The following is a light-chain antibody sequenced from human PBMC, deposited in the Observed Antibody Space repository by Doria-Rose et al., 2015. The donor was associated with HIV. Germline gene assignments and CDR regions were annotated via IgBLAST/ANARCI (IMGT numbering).Light chain of an antibody. Sequence: TQSPESLGMSLGERATLNRKSNQSLLYTSKNYLAWYQQKPGQPPKLLIYWASTRQSEVPARFSGSGSGTDFTLAISSLEAEDVAVYYCQQYYDTPSFGPGTTVDIK. CDR1: QSLLYTSKNY. V-gene: IGKV4-1*01. CDR2: WAS. CDR3: QQYYDTPS. J-gene: IGKJ3*01.